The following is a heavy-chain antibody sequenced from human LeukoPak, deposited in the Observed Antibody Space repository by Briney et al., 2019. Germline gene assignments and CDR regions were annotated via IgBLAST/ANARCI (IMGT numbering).Heavy chain of an antibody. CDR3: AGDGDIYSYGYLYFDY. CDR1: GYSISSGYY. V-gene: IGHV4-38-2*02. D-gene: IGHD5-18*01. CDR2: IYHSGST. J-gene: IGHJ4*02. Sequence: SETLSLTCTVSGYSISSGYYWGWIRQPPGKGLEWIGSIYHSGSTYCNPSLKSRVTISVDTSKNQFSLKLSSVTAADTAVYYCAGDGDIYSYGYLYFDYWGQGTLVTVSS.